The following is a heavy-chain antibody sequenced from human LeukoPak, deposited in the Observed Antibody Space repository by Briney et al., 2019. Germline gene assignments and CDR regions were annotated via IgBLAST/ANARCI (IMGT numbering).Heavy chain of an antibody. V-gene: IGHV6-1*01. CDR3: ARGTIRDSSGWYGNWFDP. D-gene: IGHD6-19*01. CDR2: TYYRSKWYN. Sequence: SQTLSLTCAISGDSVSSNSAAWNWIRQSPSRGLEWLGRTYYRSKWYNDYAVSVKSRITINPDTSKNQFSLQLNSVTPEDTAVYYCARGTIRDSSGWYGNWFDPWGQGTLVTVSS. CDR1: GDSVSSNSAA. J-gene: IGHJ5*02.